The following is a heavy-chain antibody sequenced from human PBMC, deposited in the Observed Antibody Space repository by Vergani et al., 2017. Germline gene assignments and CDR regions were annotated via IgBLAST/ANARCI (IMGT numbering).Heavy chain of an antibody. D-gene: IGHD2-15*01. V-gene: IGHV4-39*01. J-gene: IGHJ4*02. CDR2: MDYSGST. Sequence: QVQLQESGPGLVKPSETLSLTCTVSGDSVISTDYHWGWLRQPPGKGLEWIGSMDYSGSTSYNPFLESRISISFETPKNQFSLRLTSVTAADAAVYYCASKGGACRAAYGHSYDFWGPGTLVGVSS. CDR3: ASKGGACRAAYGHSYDF. CDR1: GDSVISTDYH.